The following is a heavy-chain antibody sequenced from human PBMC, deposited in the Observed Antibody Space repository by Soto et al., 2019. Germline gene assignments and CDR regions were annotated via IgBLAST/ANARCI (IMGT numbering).Heavy chain of an antibody. Sequence: PGESLKISCKGSGCRFTNYWIAWVRQRPGKGLEWMGIIYRSDSDIRYSPSFQGQVTISADRSINTAYLQWSSLKASDTATYYCAGPDYDILSGYHYYYYGMDVWGQGTTVTVS. CDR2: IYRSDSDI. J-gene: IGHJ6*02. CDR1: GCRFTNYW. CDR3: AGPDYDILSGYHYYYYGMDV. D-gene: IGHD3-9*01. V-gene: IGHV5-51*01.